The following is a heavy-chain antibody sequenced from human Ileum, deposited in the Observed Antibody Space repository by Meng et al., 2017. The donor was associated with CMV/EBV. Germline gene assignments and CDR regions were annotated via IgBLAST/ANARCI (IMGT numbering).Heavy chain of an antibody. CDR1: GGPITSGNYY. J-gene: IGHJ4*02. V-gene: IGHV4-30-4*08. Sequence: QVLLRSAAPXFVKPPQTLXXTCTVSGGPITSGNYYWSWIRQPPGRGLEWIGYIYYSGSPYYKPSLKSRVTISLDTSKNQFSLNLRSVTATDSAVYYCVRQVVAASFDYWGQGALVTVSS. D-gene: IGHD2-15*01. CDR2: IYYSGSP. CDR3: VRQVVAASFDY.